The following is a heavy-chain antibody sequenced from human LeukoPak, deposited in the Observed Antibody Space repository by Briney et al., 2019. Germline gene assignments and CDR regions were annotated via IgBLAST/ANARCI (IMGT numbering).Heavy chain of an antibody. CDR3: GRDHTSGFDY. D-gene: IGHD2-2*02. CDR2: IIPIFGTA. Sequence: ASVKVSCKASGCTFSSYAISWVRQAPGQGLEWMGGIIPIFGTANNAQKFQGRVTITADEDTSTAYMELSSVRSEDTAVYYCGRDHTSGFDYWGQGTLVTVSS. CDR1: GCTFSSYA. V-gene: IGHV1-69*13. J-gene: IGHJ4*02.